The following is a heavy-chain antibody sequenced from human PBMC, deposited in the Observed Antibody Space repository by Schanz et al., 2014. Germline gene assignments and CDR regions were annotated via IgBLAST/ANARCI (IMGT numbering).Heavy chain of an antibody. J-gene: IGHJ3*01. CDR3: AGQTSSALLGTDGLDL. CDR1: GYDFIKYG. Sequence: QVQLVQSGAEVRKPGATVKVSCKASGYDFIKYGFTWVRQAPGKGLEWMGWTSGYNGRTNFAQNLQGRISMTTDTPTTTVYMELRSLTTDDTAVYYCAGQTSSALLGTDGLDLWGQGTMVTVFS. D-gene: IGHD7-27*01. CDR2: TSGYNGRT. V-gene: IGHV1-18*01.